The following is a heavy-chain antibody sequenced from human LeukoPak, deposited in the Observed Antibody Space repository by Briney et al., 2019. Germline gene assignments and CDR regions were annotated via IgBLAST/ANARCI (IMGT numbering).Heavy chain of an antibody. V-gene: IGHV3-23*01. CDR3: ARPPSTTWIHDAFDI. J-gene: IGHJ3*02. Sequence: GGSLRLSCAASGFTFSSYAMSWVRQAPGKGLEWVSGISGSTGTTYYADSVKGRFTISRVNSKNTLYLQMNSLRTEDTAVYYCARPPSTTWIHDAFDIWGQGTMVTVSS. CDR1: GFTFSSYA. CDR2: ISGSTGTT. D-gene: IGHD1-1*01.